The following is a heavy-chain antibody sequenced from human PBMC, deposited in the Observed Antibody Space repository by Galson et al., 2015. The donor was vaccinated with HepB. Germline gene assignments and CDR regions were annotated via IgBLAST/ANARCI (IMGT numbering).Heavy chain of an antibody. Sequence: SVKVSCKASGYTFTSYYMHWVRQAPGQGLEWMGIINPSGGSTSYAQKFQGRVTMTRDTSTSTVYMELSSLTSDDTAVYYCARGGGIAAAGTVLGFDPWGQGTLVTVSS. V-gene: IGHV1-46*03. D-gene: IGHD6-13*01. J-gene: IGHJ5*02. CDR3: ARGGGIAAAGTVLGFDP. CDR1: GYTFTSYY. CDR2: INPSGGST.